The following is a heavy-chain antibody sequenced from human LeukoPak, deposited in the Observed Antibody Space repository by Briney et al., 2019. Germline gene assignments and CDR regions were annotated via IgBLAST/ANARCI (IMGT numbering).Heavy chain of an antibody. Sequence: PGVSLRLSCAASGFTFSSYAMSWVRQAPGKGLEWVSAISGSGGSTYYADSVKGRFTISRDNSKNTLYLQMNSLRAEDTAVYYCASSMEAIFGLVIFYPFDYWGQGTLVTVSS. CDR2: ISGSGGST. CDR3: ASSMEAIFGLVIFYPFDY. CDR1: GFTFSSYA. J-gene: IGHJ4*02. D-gene: IGHD3/OR15-3a*01. V-gene: IGHV3-23*01.